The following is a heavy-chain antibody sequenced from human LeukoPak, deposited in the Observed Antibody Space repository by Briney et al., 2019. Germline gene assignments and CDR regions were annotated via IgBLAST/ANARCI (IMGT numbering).Heavy chain of an antibody. D-gene: IGHD2-21*01. Sequence: GGSLGLSCAASGFTFRNSWMSWVRQTPGKGLELVANIKPDGGEKHYVDSVKGRFTISRDNARNSLDLQMSSLTAEDTAVYYCARGVWSSRNAFDLWGQGTMVTVSS. J-gene: IGHJ3*01. CDR2: IKPDGGEK. CDR3: ARGVWSSRNAFDL. V-gene: IGHV3-7*01. CDR1: GFTFRNSW.